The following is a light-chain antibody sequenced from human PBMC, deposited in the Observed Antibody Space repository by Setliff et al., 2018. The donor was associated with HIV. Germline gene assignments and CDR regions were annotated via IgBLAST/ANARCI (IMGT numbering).Light chain of an antibody. CDR1: SSDVGSYNF. CDR2: EVS. CDR3: CSYAGSNDGV. J-gene: IGLJ3*02. Sequence: QSVLTQPASVSGSLGQSITISCTGTSSDVGSYNFVSWYQQHPGKAPKLMIYEVSKRPSGVSNRLSGSGSGKTASLTISGLQAEDEADYYCCSYAGSNDGVFGGGTKVTV. V-gene: IGLV2-23*02.